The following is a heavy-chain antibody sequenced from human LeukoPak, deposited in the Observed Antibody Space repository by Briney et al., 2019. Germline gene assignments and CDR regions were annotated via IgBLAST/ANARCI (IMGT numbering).Heavy chain of an antibody. CDR1: AFTFSSYD. Sequence: GGSLRLSCAASAFTFSSYDMSWVRQAPGKGREWVSGITSNGGGTYYADSVKGRFTISRDNSKNTLFLQLNSLRAEDTAVYYCVKHLTGNYYGAFDIWGRGTMVTVSS. J-gene: IGHJ3*02. CDR3: VKHLTGNYYGAFDI. V-gene: IGHV3-23*01. D-gene: IGHD1-26*01. CDR2: ITSNGGGT.